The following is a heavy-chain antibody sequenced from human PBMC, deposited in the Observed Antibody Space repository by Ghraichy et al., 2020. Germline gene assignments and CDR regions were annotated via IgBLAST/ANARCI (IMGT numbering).Heavy chain of an antibody. CDR2: IYYSGST. J-gene: IGHJ4*02. CDR1: GGSISSDSYY. CDR3: ARRDFGDYFDY. D-gene: IGHD4-17*01. Sequence: SQTLSLTCTVSGGSISSDSYYWDWIRQPPGKGLEWIGSIYYSGSTYYNPSLKSRVTISVDTSNNQFSLRLSSVTAADTAVYYCARRDFGDYFDYWGLGTLVTGSS. V-gene: IGHV4-39*01.